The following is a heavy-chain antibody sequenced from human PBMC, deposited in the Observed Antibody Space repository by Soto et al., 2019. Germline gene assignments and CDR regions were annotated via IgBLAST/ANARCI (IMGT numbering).Heavy chain of an antibody. Sequence: SETLSLTCSFSGDSSSTSTYSWTWIRQPPGKALEWVGFIYRSGVTSYNPSLKSRVSISLDTSNTQCSLKLRSVTAADTAVHYCAGMPYPSVLRFDPWGPGTLVTVSS. D-gene: IGHD2-2*01. J-gene: IGHJ5*02. CDR3: AGMPYPSVLRFDP. CDR2: IYRSGVT. CDR1: GDSSSTSTYS. V-gene: IGHV4-30-2*01.